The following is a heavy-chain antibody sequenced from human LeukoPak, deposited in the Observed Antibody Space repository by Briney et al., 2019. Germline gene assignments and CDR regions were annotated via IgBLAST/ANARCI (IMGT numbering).Heavy chain of an antibody. CDR3: ARSDSSSSRRAFDI. Sequence: GGSLRLSCAASGFTVSSNYMSWVRQAPGEGLEWVSGIFGGGSTYYADSVKGRFTISRDNSKNTLYLQMNSLRPEDTAVYYCARSDSSSSRRAFDIWGLGTMVTVSS. D-gene: IGHD6-6*01. CDR2: IFGGGST. J-gene: IGHJ3*02. V-gene: IGHV3-66*02. CDR1: GFTVSSNY.